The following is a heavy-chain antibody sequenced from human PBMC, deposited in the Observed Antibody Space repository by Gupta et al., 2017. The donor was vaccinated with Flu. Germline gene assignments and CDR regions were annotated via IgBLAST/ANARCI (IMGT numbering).Heavy chain of an antibody. V-gene: IGHV4-4*08. D-gene: IGHD6-19*01. Sequence: SWIRQPPGEGLEWIGYTCKSGTTEYNPSLKSRVAISVDSFKNQFSLRVSFVTAADTAVYYCARDGSGRSFQIWGQGTMVTVSS. J-gene: IGHJ3*02. CDR2: TCKSGTT. CDR3: ARDGSGRSFQI.